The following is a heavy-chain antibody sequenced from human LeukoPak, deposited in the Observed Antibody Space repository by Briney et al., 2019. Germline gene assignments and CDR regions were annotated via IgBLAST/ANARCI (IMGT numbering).Heavy chain of an antibody. CDR3: ARVRDSSGYDFSWFDP. CDR2: INPNSGGT. J-gene: IGHJ5*02. D-gene: IGHD3-22*01. Sequence: ASVKVSCKASGYTFTDYYMHWMRQAPGQGLEWMGWINPNSGGTNYAQNFQDRVTMTRDTSISTAYMEVSRLRSDDTAVYYCARVRDSSGYDFSWFDPWGQGTLVTVSS. V-gene: IGHV1-2*02. CDR1: GYTFTDYY.